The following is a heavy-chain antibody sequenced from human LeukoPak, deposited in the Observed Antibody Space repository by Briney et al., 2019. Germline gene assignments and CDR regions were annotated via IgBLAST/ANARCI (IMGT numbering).Heavy chain of an antibody. CDR1: GFTFSSYA. CDR2: ISGSGTKT. D-gene: IGHD3-10*01. Sequence: PGGSLSLSCAASGFTFSSYAMSWVRQAPGKGLEWVSSISGSGTKTYYADSVKGRFTLSRDNSRNLLFLQMSSLRVEDTAVYYCAKRRHYYGSGDYYRDPWGQGTLVTVSS. CDR3: AKRRHYYGSGDYYRDP. V-gene: IGHV3-23*01. J-gene: IGHJ5*02.